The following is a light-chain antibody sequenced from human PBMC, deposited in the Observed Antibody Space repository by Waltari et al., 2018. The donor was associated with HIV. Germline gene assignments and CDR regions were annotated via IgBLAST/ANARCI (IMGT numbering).Light chain of an antibody. CDR1: NFNIGAGYD. V-gene: IGLV1-40*01. Sequence: QSVLTQPPSVSGTPGQRITISCTGTNFNIGAGYDVHLFQQVPGAAPKLLIHGSSLRPSGVPDRFSGSKSGTSASLAITGLQAEDEADYYCQSYDISLSVWLFGGGTRLTVL. CDR2: GSS. CDR3: QSYDISLSVWL. J-gene: IGLJ3*02.